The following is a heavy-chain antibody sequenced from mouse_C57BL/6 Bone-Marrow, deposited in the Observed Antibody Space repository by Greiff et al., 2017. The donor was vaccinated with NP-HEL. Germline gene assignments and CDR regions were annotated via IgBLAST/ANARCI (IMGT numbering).Heavy chain of an antibody. CDR1: GYTFTNYW. CDR3: ARAEYDVGAGYGY. V-gene: IGHV1-63*01. Sequence: QVQLQQSGAELVRPGNSVKMSCKASGYTFTNYWLGWAKQRPGHGLEWIGDIYPGGGYTNYNEKFKGKATLTADKSSSTAYMQCSSLTDEYAAIYYCARAEYDVGAGYGYWGQGILVTVSA. CDR2: IYPGGGYT. D-gene: IGHD2-14*01. J-gene: IGHJ3*01.